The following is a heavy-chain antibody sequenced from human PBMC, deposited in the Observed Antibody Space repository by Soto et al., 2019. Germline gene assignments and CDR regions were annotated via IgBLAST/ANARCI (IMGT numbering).Heavy chain of an antibody. V-gene: IGHV1-8*01. D-gene: IGHD6-19*01. Sequence: QVQLVQSGAEVKKPGASVKVSCKDSGYTFTSYDINWVRQATGQGLELMGWMNPNSGNTGYAHKFQGRVTMTRNTSISTAYIELSSLRSEDTAVYYCARGFGQWLADDAFDIWGQGTMVTVSS. CDR3: ARGFGQWLADDAFDI. J-gene: IGHJ3*02. CDR2: MNPNSGNT. CDR1: GYTFTSYD.